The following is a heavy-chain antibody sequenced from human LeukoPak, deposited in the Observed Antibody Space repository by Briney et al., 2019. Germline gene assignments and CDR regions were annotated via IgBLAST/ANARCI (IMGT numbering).Heavy chain of an antibody. D-gene: IGHD1-26*01. V-gene: IGHV4-39*01. CDR3: ASIGYYYYYMDV. J-gene: IGHJ6*03. Sequence: SETLSLTCTISGGSISSSSYYWGWIRQPPGKGLEWIGSIYYSGSTYYNPSLKSRVTISVDTSKNQFSLKLSSVTAADTAVYYCASIGYYYYYMDVWGKGTTVTISS. CDR1: GGSISSSSYY. CDR2: IYYSGST.